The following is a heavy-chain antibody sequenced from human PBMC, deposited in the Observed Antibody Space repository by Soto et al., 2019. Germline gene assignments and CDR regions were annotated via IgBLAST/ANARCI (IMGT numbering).Heavy chain of an antibody. CDR3: ARGARRLGYYYYGMDV. D-gene: IGHD5-12*01. Sequence: PSETLSLTCAVSGGSISSGGYSWSWIRQPPGKGLEWIGYIYHSGSTYYNPSLKSRVTISVDTSKNQFSLKLSSVTAADTAVYYCARGARRLGYYYYGMDVWGQGTTVTVSS. CDR1: GGSISSGGYS. V-gene: IGHV4-30-2*01. CDR2: IYHSGST. J-gene: IGHJ6*02.